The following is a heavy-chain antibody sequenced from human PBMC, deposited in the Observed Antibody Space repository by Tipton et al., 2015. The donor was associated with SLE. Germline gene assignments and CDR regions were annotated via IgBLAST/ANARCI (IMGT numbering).Heavy chain of an antibody. D-gene: IGHD2-2*01. CDR3: VVCSPSSCSYFDY. Sequence: TLSLTCIVSGGSISSHYWNWIRQPPGKGLEWIGYIYYSGSTNYNPSLKSRVTISVDRSKNQFSLNLRSVTAADTAVYYCVVCSPSSCSYFDYWGQGRLVTVSS. J-gene: IGHJ4*02. CDR1: GGSISSHY. V-gene: IGHV4-59*03. CDR2: IYYSGST.